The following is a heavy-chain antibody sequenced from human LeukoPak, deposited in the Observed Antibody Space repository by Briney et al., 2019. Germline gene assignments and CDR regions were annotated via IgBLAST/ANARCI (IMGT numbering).Heavy chain of an antibody. D-gene: IGHD4-17*01. V-gene: IGHV4-39*02. CDR3: VTHTPDFTVTTFPDHDH. J-gene: IGHJ4*02. CDR1: GASISRNGVDYY. CDR2: LLYGGTA. Sequence: SETLSLTCTVSGASISRNGVDYYWGWIRQPPGRGLEWIGSLLYGGTAYYNPSLKNRVTISLDTSENRFSLRLTSVTAADTAVYYCVTHTPDFTVTTFPDHDHWGQGTLVAVSS.